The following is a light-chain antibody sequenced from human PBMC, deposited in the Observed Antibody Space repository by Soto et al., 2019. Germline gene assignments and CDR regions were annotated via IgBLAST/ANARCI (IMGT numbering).Light chain of an antibody. CDR2: GAS. CDR1: HSMSNSN. J-gene: IGKJ5*01. CDR3: QHYGSSPPIT. V-gene: IGKV3-20*01. Sequence: IVLTQSPGTLSLYPGDRATLSCRASHSMSNSNLAWYQHKPGQAPRLLIYGASNRATGIPDRFSGSGSGTDFTLTISRLEPEDFAVYYCQHYGSSPPITFGQGTRLEIK.